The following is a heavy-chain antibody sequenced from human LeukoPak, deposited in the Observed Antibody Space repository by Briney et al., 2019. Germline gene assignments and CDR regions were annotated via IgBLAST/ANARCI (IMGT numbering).Heavy chain of an antibody. Sequence: SETLSLTCAVYGGSFSGYYWSWIRQPPGKGLEWSGEINHSGSTNYNPSLKSRVTISVDTSKNQFSLKLSSVTAADTAVYYCARVGGDYVDYWGQGTLVTVSS. V-gene: IGHV4-34*01. CDR3: ARVGGDYVDY. J-gene: IGHJ4*02. CDR2: INHSGST. CDR1: GGSFSGYY. D-gene: IGHD4-17*01.